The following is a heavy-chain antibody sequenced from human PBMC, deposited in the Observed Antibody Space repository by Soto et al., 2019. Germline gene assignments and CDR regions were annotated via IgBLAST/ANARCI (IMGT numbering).Heavy chain of an antibody. Sequence: GGSLRLSCAVSGFSISSTYINWVRQASGKGLEWVSVIYSGGATHYTESVKSRMTTSRDTSKNMVFLQMSSLKAEDTAVYYCSSRLYSRDTVTFDVWGQGTTVTLSS. J-gene: IGHJ6*02. V-gene: IGHV3-53*01. CDR2: IYSGGAT. CDR3: SSRLYSRDTVTFDV. CDR1: GFSISSTY. D-gene: IGHD3-10*02.